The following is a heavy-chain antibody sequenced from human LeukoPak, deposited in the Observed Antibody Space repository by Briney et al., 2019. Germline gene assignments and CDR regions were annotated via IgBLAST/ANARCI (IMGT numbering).Heavy chain of an antibody. J-gene: IGHJ3*02. CDR3: ARGLTAAYAFDI. D-gene: IGHD6-13*01. CDR2: MNPNSGNT. CDR1: GYTFTSYG. V-gene: IGHV1-8*02. Sequence: ASVKVSCKASGYTFTSYGISWVRQATGQGLEWMGWMNPNSGNTGYAQKFQGRVTMTRNTSISTAYMELSSLRSEDTAVYYCARGLTAAYAFDIWGQGTMVTVSS.